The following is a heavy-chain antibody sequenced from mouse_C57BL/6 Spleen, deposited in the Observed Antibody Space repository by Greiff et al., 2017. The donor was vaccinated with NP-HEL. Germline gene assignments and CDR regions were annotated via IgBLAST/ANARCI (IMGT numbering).Heavy chain of an antibody. D-gene: IGHD1-1*01. V-gene: IGHV1-77*01. CDR3: ARSGFHYYGSSYLHY. CDR1: GYTFTDYY. J-gene: IGHJ2*01. CDR2: IGPGSGST. Sequence: VQLQQSGAELVKPGASVKISCKASGYTFTDYYINWVKQRPGQGLEWIGKIGPGSGSTYYNEKFKGKATLTADKSSSTAYMQLSSLTSEDSAVYFCARSGFHYYGSSYLHYWGQGTTLTVSS.